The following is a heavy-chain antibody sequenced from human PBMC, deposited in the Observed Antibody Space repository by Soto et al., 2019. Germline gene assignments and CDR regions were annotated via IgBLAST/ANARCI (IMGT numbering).Heavy chain of an antibody. CDR2: VYYSGST. Sequence: QVQLQESGPGLVKPSETLSLTCTVSGGSISRYYWSWIRQPPGKGLEWIGYVYYSGSTNYTPSLQSRVTISVDPAETQSSLKRSSVTAADAAVYYCARHAQILASFVYLDLWCRGSLVTVSS. CDR1: GGSISRYY. V-gene: IGHV4-59*08. D-gene: IGHD1-26*01. J-gene: IGHJ2*01. CDR3: ARHAQILASFVYLDL.